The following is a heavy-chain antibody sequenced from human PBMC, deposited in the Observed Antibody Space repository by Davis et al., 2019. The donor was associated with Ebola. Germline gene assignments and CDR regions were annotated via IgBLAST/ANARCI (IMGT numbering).Heavy chain of an antibody. CDR3: VRGGGGGLLADH. V-gene: IGHV3-48*02. CDR2: IYTSTI. CDR1: GFSFSNYG. D-gene: IGHD3-16*01. Sequence: GESLKISCAASGFSFSNYGMNCVRQAPGKGLEWVSYIYTSTIYYADSVKGRFTISRDNAKNSLYLQMHSLRDEDTAVYYCVRGGGGGLLADHWGQGTLVTVSS. J-gene: IGHJ4*02.